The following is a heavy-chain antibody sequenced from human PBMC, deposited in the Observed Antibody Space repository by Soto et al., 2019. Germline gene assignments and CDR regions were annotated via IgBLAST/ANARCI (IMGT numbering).Heavy chain of an antibody. CDR2: ISYDGSNK. Sequence: VQLVESGGGVVQPGRSLRLSCAASGFTFSSYAMHWVRQAPGKGLEWVAVISYDGSNKYYADSVKGRFTISRDNSKNTLYLQMNSLRAEDTAVYYCARDQYYDFWSGYYEIDYWGQGTLVTVSS. D-gene: IGHD3-3*01. V-gene: IGHV3-30-3*01. CDR3: ARDQYYDFWSGYYEIDY. J-gene: IGHJ4*02. CDR1: GFTFSSYA.